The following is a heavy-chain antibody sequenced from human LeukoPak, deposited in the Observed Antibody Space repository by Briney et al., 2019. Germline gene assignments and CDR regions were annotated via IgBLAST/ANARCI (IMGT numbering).Heavy chain of an antibody. J-gene: IGHJ3*02. CDR1: GFTFSSST. D-gene: IGHD3-16*01. V-gene: IGHV1-58*01. CDR2: IVVGSGDT. CDR3: AARPRDYVTFDI. Sequence: SVKVSCKTSGFTFSSSTVQWVRQARGQGLEWIGWIVVGSGDTNYAQKFQERVTITRDMSTSTAYMDLSSLGSEDTAVYYCAARPRDYVTFDIWGQGTMVTVSS.